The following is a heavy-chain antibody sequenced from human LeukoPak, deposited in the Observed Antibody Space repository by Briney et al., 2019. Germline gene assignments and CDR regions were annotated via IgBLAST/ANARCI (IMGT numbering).Heavy chain of an antibody. CDR2: IYTSGST. D-gene: IGHD3-3*01. V-gene: IGHV4-4*07. Sequence: PSETLSLTCAVYGGSFSGYYWSWIRQPAGKGLEWIGRIYTSGSTNYNPSLKSRVTMSVDTFKNQFSLKLSSVTAADTAVYYCARDHRYYDFWSGYAGYWFDPWGQGTLVTVSS. J-gene: IGHJ5*02. CDR3: ARDHRYYDFWSGYAGYWFDP. CDR1: GGSFSGYY.